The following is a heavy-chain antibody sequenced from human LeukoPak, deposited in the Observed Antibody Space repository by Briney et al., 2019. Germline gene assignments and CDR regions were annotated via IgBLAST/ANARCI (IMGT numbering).Heavy chain of an antibody. J-gene: IGHJ4*02. D-gene: IGHD3-3*01. V-gene: IGHV3-74*01. CDR3: ARGLGRLEWLLYASYYFDY. CDR1: GFTFSSYW. CDR2: INTDGSST. Sequence: PGGSLRLSCAASGFTFSSYWMHWVRQAPGKGLVWVSRINTDGSSTSYADSVKGRFTISRDNAKNTLYLQMNSLRAEGTAVYYCARGLGRLEWLLYASYYFDYWGQGTLVTVSS.